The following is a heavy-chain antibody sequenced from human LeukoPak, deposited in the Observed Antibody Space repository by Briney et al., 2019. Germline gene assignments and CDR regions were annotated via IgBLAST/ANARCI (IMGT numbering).Heavy chain of an antibody. CDR3: ASGYCSGGSCYGLLDY. Sequence: ASVKVSCKGSGYTFTTYGISGVRQAPGQGLEWMGWISADNGNTNYAQKLQGRVTITTDTSTKTAYMELRSLRSDDTAVYYCASGYCSGGSCYGLLDYCRRGTLVIFSS. CDR1: GYTFTTYG. D-gene: IGHD2-15*01. J-gene: IGHJ4*02. V-gene: IGHV1-18*01. CDR2: ISADNGNT.